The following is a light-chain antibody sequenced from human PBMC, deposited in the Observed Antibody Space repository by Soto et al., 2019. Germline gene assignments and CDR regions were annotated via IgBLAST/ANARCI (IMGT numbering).Light chain of an antibody. CDR1: NSNIGAGYD. Sequence: QSVLTQPPSVSGAPGQRVTISCTGTNSNIGAGYDVHWYQQIPGTAPQLLISNNANRPSGVPDRFSGSRSGTSASLAITGLQAEDEADYYCQSFDSSLTGPILGGGTKVTVL. CDR3: QSFDSSLTGPI. J-gene: IGLJ2*01. V-gene: IGLV1-40*01. CDR2: NNA.